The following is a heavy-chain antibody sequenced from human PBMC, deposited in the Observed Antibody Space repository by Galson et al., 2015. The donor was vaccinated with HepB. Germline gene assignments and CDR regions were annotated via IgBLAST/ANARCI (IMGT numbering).Heavy chain of an antibody. D-gene: IGHD4-23*01. J-gene: IGHJ4*02. Sequence: VSSISSSSSYIYYADSVKGRFTISRDNAKNSLYLQMNSLRAEDTAVYYCARLRSTVVTPVVYWGQGTLVTVSS. V-gene: IGHV3-21*01. CDR2: ISSSSSYI. CDR3: ARLRSTVVTPVVY.